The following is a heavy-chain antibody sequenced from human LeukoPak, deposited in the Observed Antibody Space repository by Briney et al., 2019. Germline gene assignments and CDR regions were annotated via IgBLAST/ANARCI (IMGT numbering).Heavy chain of an antibody. Sequence: GGSLRLSCAAFGFSFSNYEMNWVRQAPGKGLEWISYITASSTTIYYADSVKGRFTISRDNAKNSLYLQMNGLRGEDTAVCYCAKGPGARGHFNWFDPWGQGTLVTVSS. CDR3: AKGPGARGHFNWFDP. D-gene: IGHD5-12*01. V-gene: IGHV3-48*03. CDR2: ITASSTTI. CDR1: GFSFSNYE. J-gene: IGHJ5*02.